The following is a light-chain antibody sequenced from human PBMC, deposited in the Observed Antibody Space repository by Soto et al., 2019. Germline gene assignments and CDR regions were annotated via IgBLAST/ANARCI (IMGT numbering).Light chain of an antibody. CDR3: QQTYSTSIT. CDR1: RDINSY. Sequence: DIRMTQSPSSLSASVGDSVTITCRASRDINSYLNWYQQKPGEAPQLLVYAVSSLHSGVPSRFSGSGSETDFTLTIRSLQPEDSATYYCQQTYSTSITFGQGTRLEIK. J-gene: IGKJ5*01. CDR2: AVS. V-gene: IGKV1-39*01.